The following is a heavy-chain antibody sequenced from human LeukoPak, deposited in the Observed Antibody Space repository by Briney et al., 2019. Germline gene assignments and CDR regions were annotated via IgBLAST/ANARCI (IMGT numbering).Heavy chain of an antibody. CDR2: ISSSSSYI. V-gene: IGHV3-21*01. Sequence: GGSLRLSCAASGFTFSSYSMNWVRQAPGKGLEWVSSISSSSSYIYYADSVKGRFTISRDNAKNSLYLQMNSLRAEDTAVYYCASMIVVAPGAFDIWGQGTMVTVSS. D-gene: IGHD3-22*01. J-gene: IGHJ3*02. CDR1: GFTFSSYS. CDR3: ASMIVVAPGAFDI.